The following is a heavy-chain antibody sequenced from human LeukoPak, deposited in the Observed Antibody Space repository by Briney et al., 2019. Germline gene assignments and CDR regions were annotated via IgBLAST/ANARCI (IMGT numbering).Heavy chain of an antibody. CDR2: INPSSGGT. V-gene: IGHV1-2*02. Sequence: ASVKVSCKASGYTFTGYSMHWVRQAPGQGLEWMGWINPSSGGTNYAQKFQGRVTMTRDSSINTAYMELRRLRSDDTAVYYCARATRKGYCSSTSCYGFDYWGQGTLVTVSS. D-gene: IGHD2-2*01. CDR1: GYTFTGYS. CDR3: ARATRKGYCSSTSCYGFDY. J-gene: IGHJ4*02.